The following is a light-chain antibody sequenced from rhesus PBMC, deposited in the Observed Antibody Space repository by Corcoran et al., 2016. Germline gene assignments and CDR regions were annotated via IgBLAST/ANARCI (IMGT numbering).Light chain of an antibody. CDR2: GAS. J-gene: IGKJ1*01. Sequence: ETVVTQSPDTLALSPGERATLSCRASQSVGSYLAWYQPKPGQAPRLLIYGASIRATGIPDRFGGSGSGTDFTLTSSSLEPEDVGVYYCQQSSNLWTFGQGTKVEIK. CDR1: QSVGSY. V-gene: IGKV3-24*04. CDR3: QQSSNLWT.